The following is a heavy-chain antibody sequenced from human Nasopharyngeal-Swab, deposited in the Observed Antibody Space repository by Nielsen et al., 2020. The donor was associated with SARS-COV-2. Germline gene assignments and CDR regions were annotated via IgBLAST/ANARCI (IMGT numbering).Heavy chain of an antibody. Sequence: SETLSLTCTVSGGSISSSSYYWGWIRQPPGKGLEWIGSIYYSGSTYYNPSLKSRVTISVDTSKNQFSLKLSSVTAADTAVYYCARDCSGGSCRYGMDVWGQGTTVTVSS. CDR2: IYYSGST. D-gene: IGHD2-15*01. CDR3: ARDCSGGSCRYGMDV. J-gene: IGHJ6*02. CDR1: GGSISSSSYY. V-gene: IGHV4-39*02.